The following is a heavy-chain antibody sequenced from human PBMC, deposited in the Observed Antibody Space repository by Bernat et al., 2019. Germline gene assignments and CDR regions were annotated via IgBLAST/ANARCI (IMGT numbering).Heavy chain of an antibody. Sequence: VQLVESGGGLVQPGGSLKLSCAASGFTFSGPAMHWVRQASGKGRGWVGRIRSKTNNYAAAYAASMKGRFTISIDDSQNTAYLQMNSLKTEDTAVYYCTIRIVPEGYCSSAHCPHVWGQRATVTISS. V-gene: IGHV3-73*01. CDR3: TIRIVPEGYCSSAHCPHV. D-gene: IGHD2-2*01. CDR1: GFTFSGPA. J-gene: IGHJ6*01. CDR2: IRSKTNNYAA.